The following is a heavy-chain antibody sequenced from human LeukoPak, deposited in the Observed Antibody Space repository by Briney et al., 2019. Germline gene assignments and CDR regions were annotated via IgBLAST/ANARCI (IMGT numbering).Heavy chain of an antibody. V-gene: IGHV1-18*04. D-gene: IGHD3-3*01. J-gene: IGHJ1*01. CDR3: AKDRRLRFLEWSSIGYFQH. CDR2: ISPYNGST. CDR1: GYTFSSYA. Sequence: GASVKVSCKASGYTFSSYAISWVRQAPGQGLEWMGWISPYNGSTKYAQKFQGRVTMTTDTSTSTAYMELRSLRSDDTAVYYCAKDRRLRFLEWSSIGYFQHWGQGTLVAVSS.